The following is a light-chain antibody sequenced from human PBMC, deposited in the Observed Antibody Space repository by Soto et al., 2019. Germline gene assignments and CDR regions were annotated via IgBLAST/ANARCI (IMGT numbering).Light chain of an antibody. J-gene: IGLJ3*02. V-gene: IGLV6-57*01. CDR2: EDN. CDR3: QSYDATNPV. Sequence: NFMLTQPHSVSEYPGKTVIISCTRSSGSIASNYVQWYQQRPGSSPTTVIYEDNQRPSGVPDRFSGSIDSSSNYASLTISGLETEDEADYYCQSYDATNPVFGGGTKLTVL. CDR1: SGSIASNY.